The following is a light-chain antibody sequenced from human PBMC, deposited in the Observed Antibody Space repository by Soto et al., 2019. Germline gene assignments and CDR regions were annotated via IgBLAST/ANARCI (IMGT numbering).Light chain of an antibody. J-gene: IGKJ2*01. CDR1: QRVSSSSY. CDR2: GAS. Sequence: EIVLTQSPGTLSLSPGERATLSCRASQRVSSSSYLAWYQQKPGQAPRLLIYGASSRATGIPDRFSGSGSATDFTLTISRLEPEDFVVYYCRQYGSSPSYTFGQGTKLEIK. V-gene: IGKV3-20*01. CDR3: RQYGSSPSYT.